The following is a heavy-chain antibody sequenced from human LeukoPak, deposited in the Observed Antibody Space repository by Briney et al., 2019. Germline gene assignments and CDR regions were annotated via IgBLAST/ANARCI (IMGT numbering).Heavy chain of an antibody. J-gene: IGHJ6*03. V-gene: IGHV4-39*07. CDR2: IYHSGST. Sequence: SETLSLTCTVSGGSISSYYWGWIRQPPGKGLEWIGSIYHSGSTYYNPSLKSRVTISVDTSKNQFSLKLSSVTAADTAVYYCARDGIIAAAPWDYYMDVWGKGTTVTVSS. CDR3: ARDGIIAAAPWDYYMDV. D-gene: IGHD6-13*01. CDR1: GGSISSYY.